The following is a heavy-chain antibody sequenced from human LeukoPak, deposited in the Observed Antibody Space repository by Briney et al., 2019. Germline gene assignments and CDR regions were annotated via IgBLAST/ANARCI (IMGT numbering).Heavy chain of an antibody. CDR3: AKPSPVRYYFDY. CDR1: GITFSSYV. V-gene: IGHV3-23*01. CDR2: ISGSSGSART. Sequence: GGSLRLSCVASGITFSSYVLSWVRQAPGKGLEWVSGISGSSGSARTDYIDSVKGRFIISRDKSKNTLYLKMNSLRAEDTAVYYCAKPSPVRYYFDYWGQGTLVTVSS. J-gene: IGHJ4*02. D-gene: IGHD4-17*01.